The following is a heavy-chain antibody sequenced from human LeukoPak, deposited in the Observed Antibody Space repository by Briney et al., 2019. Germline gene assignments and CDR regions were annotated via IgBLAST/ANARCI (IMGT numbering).Heavy chain of an antibody. J-gene: IGHJ6*02. D-gene: IGHD3-22*01. Sequence: ASVKVSCKAPGYTFTGYYMHWVRQAPGQGLEWMGWINPNSGGTNYAQKFQGWVTMTRDTSISTAYMELSRLRSDDTAVYYCARKSHSSGLYYYGMDVWGQGTTVTVSS. CDR3: ARKSHSSGLYYYGMDV. CDR1: GYTFTGYY. V-gene: IGHV1-2*04. CDR2: INPNSGGT.